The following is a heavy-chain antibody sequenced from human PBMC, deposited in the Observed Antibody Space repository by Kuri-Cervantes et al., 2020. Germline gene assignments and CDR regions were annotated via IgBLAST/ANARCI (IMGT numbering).Heavy chain of an antibody. J-gene: IGHJ4*02. Sequence: GESLKICCKGSGYSFTSYWIGWVRQMPGKGLEWLGIIYPGDSDTRYSPSFQGQVTISADKSISTAYLQWSSLKASDTAVYYCARHEYFYGSGDYWGQGTLVTVSS. D-gene: IGHD3-10*01. V-gene: IGHV5-51*01. CDR2: IYPGDSDT. CDR3: ARHEYFYGSGDY. CDR1: GYSFTSYW.